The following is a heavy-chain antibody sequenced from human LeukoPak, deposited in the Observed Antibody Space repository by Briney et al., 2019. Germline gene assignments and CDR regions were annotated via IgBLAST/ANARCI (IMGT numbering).Heavy chain of an antibody. J-gene: IGHJ4*02. V-gene: IGHV3-33*08. Sequence: GGSLRLSCTVSGFIFSSYPMHWVRQAPGKGLEWVAVIWYDGSKKYYADPVKGRFTISRDNSKNTLYLQMNSLRAEDTAVYYCARGRYFDWSPIDYWAQEILV. CDR1: GFIFSSYP. CDR3: ARGRYFDWSPIDY. CDR2: IWYDGSKK. D-gene: IGHD3-9*01.